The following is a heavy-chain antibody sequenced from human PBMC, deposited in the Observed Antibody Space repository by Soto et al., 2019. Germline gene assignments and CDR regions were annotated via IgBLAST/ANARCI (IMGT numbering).Heavy chain of an antibody. CDR1: GFTFSSYG. D-gene: IGHD3-10*01. V-gene: IGHV3-33*01. J-gene: IGHJ6*03. Sequence: GESLKISCAASGFTFSSYGMHWVRQAPGKGLEWVAVIWYDGSNKYYADSVKGRFTISRDNSKNTLYLQMNSLRAEDTAVYYCARDLYYYGQASLPKQYYYYYYMDVWGKGTTVTVSS. CDR2: IWYDGSNK. CDR3: ARDLYYYGQASLPKQYYYYYYMDV.